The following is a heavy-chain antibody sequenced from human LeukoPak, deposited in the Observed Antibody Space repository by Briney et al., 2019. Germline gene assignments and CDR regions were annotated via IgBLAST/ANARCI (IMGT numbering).Heavy chain of an antibody. CDR3: ARDQDYSNNIDS. J-gene: IGHJ4*02. D-gene: IGHD4-11*01. Sequence: DSVKVSCKTSGFALTGYYIHWVRQAPGQGLEWMGRINPNIGDTSHAQQFQGRVTMTRDTSISTAYMELSSLRSDDTAVYYCARDQDYSNNIDSWGQGTLVTVSS. CDR1: GFALTGYY. CDR2: INPNIGDT. V-gene: IGHV1-2*06.